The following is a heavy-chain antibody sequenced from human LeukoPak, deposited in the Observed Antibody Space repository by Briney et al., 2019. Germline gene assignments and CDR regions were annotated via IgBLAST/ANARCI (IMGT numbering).Heavy chain of an antibody. Sequence: GGSLRLSCAASGFTVSSNYMSWVRQAPGKGLEWVSVIYSGGSTYYAESVKGRFTISRHNPKNTLYLQMNSLRAEDTAVYYCARSPLFNYYDSSGYNDYWGQGTLVTVSS. V-gene: IGHV3-53*04. J-gene: IGHJ4*02. CDR3: ARSPLFNYYDSSGYNDY. D-gene: IGHD3-22*01. CDR2: IYSGGST. CDR1: GFTVSSNY.